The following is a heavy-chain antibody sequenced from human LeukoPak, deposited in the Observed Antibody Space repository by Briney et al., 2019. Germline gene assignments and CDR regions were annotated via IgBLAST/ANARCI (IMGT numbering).Heavy chain of an antibody. J-gene: IGHJ4*02. CDR1: GYNFTSFW. Sequence: GESLNISCKASGYNFTSFWIGWVRQLPGKGLEWMAIIYPGVSDTRYSPSLQSQVTISADKSISTAYLQWSSLKASDTAMYYCARCVSGSYPSFAYWGQGTLVTVSS. CDR2: IYPGVSDT. CDR3: ARCVSGSYPSFAY. V-gene: IGHV5-51*01. D-gene: IGHD1-26*01.